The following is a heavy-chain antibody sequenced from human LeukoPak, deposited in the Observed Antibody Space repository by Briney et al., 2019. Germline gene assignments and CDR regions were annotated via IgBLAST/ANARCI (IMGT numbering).Heavy chain of an antibody. CDR1: GFIVSGNY. J-gene: IGHJ3*02. Sequence: PGGSLRLSCAASGFIVSGNYMSWARQAPGKGLEWVSVIRSGGTTSYADSVKGRFTISRDNSKNTLYLQMNSLRAEDTAVYYCAREGSFDTSGYNDALDIWGQGTMVTVSA. CDR3: AREGSFDTSGYNDALDI. CDR2: IRSGGTT. D-gene: IGHD3-22*01. V-gene: IGHV3-53*01.